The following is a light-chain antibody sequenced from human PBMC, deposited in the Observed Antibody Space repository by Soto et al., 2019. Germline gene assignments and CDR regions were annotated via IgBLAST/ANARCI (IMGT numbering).Light chain of an antibody. V-gene: IGKV1-39*01. CDR2: AS. CDR1: QYISTY. CDR3: QQSYTAPLT. J-gene: IGKJ4*01. Sequence: DIQMTQSPSSLSASVGDRVTMTCRASQYISTYLAWYQQRPGKAPCLLIYASTLQSGVPPRFSGSGSGTDFTLTINRLQPEDFATYFCQQSYTAPLTFGGGTKV.